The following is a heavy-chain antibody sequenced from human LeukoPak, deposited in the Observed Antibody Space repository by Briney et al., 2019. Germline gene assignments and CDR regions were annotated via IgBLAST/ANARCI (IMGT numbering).Heavy chain of an antibody. D-gene: IGHD4-11*01. V-gene: IGHV4-59*01. J-gene: IGHJ4*02. CDR1: GGSISSYY. CDR2: ISYSGST. CDR3: ARAEYSNYETFDY. Sequence: PSETLSLTCTVSGGSISSYYWSWIRQPPGKGLEWIGYISYSGSTNYNPSLKSRVTISVDTSKNQFSLKLSSVTAADTAVYYCARAEYSNYETFDYWGQGTLVTVSS.